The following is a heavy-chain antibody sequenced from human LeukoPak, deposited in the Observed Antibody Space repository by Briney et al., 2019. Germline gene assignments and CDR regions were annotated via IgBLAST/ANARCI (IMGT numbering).Heavy chain of an antibody. CDR2: ISGGATTT. J-gene: IGHJ4*02. Sequence: GGSLRLSCAASGFAFSSYAMNWVRQTPGKGLEWVSAISGGATTTYYADFVKGRFIISRDNAKNSLYLQMNSLRAEDTAVYYCARDSEVWDLFPPDYWGQGTLVTVSS. D-gene: IGHD3-10*01. CDR3: ARDSEVWDLFPPDY. CDR1: GFAFSSYA. V-gene: IGHV3-23*01.